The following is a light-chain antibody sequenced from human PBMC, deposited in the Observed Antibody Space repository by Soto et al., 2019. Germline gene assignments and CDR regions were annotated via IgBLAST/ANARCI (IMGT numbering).Light chain of an antibody. CDR3: QQSYTTPPIT. CDR1: QSISNY. Sequence: DIQMSQSPSSLSASVGHRVTITCRASQSISNYLNWYQQRLAKAXXLXIFGASTLQSGVPPRFSGSGSGTEFTLTISGLQPEDFATYYCQQSYTTPPITFGQGTRLEIK. CDR2: GAS. J-gene: IGKJ5*01. V-gene: IGKV1-39*01.